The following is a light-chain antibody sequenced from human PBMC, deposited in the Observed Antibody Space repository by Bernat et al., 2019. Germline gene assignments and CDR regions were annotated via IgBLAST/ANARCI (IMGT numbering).Light chain of an antibody. CDR3: QKYNNWPPLT. CDR2: GAS. J-gene: IGKJ4*01. Sequence: EIVMTQSPATLSVSPGERATLSCRASQSVSSNLAWYQQKPVQAPRLLIYGASTRATGIPARFSGSGSGTEFTLTISSLQSEDFAVYYCQKYNNWPPLTFGGGTKVEIK. CDR1: QSVSSN. V-gene: IGKV3-15*01.